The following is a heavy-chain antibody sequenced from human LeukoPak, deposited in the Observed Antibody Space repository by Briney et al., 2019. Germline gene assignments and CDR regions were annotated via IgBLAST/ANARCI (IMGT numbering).Heavy chain of an antibody. J-gene: IGHJ4*02. CDR1: GFTFSRYG. V-gene: IGHV3-33*01. CDR2: IWSDGKSK. Sequence: GRSLRLSCEVSGFTFSRYGMHWVRQAPGKGLEWVAVIWSDGKSKYYSDSVKGRFTISRDNSKNTLSLQMNSLRAEDTAVYYCARDFGGSRYFFDYWGQGTLVTVSS. D-gene: IGHD1-26*01. CDR3: ARDFGGSRYFFDY.